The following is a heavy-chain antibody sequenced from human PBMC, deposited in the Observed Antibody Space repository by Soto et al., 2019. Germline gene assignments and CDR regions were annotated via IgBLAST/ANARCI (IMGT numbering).Heavy chain of an antibody. CDR2: LYWDDDK. CDR3: VQSRCSGDWRQIFSSHSYYGLVV. Sequence: QITLKESGPTLVKPTQTLTLTCTFSGLSRRTTGVGVGWVRQPPGKALEWLALLYWDDDKRYSPSLKSRLTITKDTSKRQLVHTMTNMDTVDTATYYCVQSRCSGDWRQIFSSHSYYGLVVWGQGNTVTVSS. V-gene: IGHV2-5*02. D-gene: IGHD2-21*02. J-gene: IGHJ6*02. CDR1: GLSRRTTGVG.